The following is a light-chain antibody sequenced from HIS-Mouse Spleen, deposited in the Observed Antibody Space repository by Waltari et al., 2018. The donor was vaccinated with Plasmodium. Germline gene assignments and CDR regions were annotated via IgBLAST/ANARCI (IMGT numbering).Light chain of an antibody. V-gene: IGKV1-39*01. CDR1: QSISNY. CDR3: QQYGSSPYT. Sequence: DIQMTPSPSSLSASVGDRVTITCRASQSISNYLNWYQQKPGKAPKLLIYAASSLQSGVPSRFRGSGSGTDFTLTISRLEPEDFAVYYCQQYGSSPYTFGQGTKLEIK. CDR2: AAS. J-gene: IGKJ2*01.